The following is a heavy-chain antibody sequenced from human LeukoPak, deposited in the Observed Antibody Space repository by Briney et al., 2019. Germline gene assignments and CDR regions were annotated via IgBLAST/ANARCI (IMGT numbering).Heavy chain of an antibody. CDR3: ATSYDMGWLIGY. D-gene: IGHD3/OR15-3a*01. CDR1: GFTFGDTW. CDR2: IKQDGSEK. J-gene: IGHJ4*02. V-gene: IGHV3-7*03. Sequence: GGSLRLSCAASGFTFGDTWMSWVGQVPGQGLEWVANIKQDGSEKFYVASVKGRFTISRDNGKSSLYLQMNSLRAEDTALYYCATSYDMGWLIGYWGQGTLVTVSS.